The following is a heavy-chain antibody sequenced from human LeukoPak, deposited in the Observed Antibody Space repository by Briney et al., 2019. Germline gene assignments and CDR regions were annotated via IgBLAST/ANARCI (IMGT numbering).Heavy chain of an antibody. Sequence: GGSLRLSCAASAFTFSSSAMSWVRQAPGKGLEWISSISGTGGTTYYADSVKGRFTISRDNSKNNLYLQVNSLRVEDTAMYYCAKGQYSYSSSWFDYWGQGTLVTVSS. V-gene: IGHV3-23*01. J-gene: IGHJ4*02. CDR3: AKGQYSYSSSWFDY. CDR2: ISGTGGTT. D-gene: IGHD6-6*01. CDR1: AFTFSSSA.